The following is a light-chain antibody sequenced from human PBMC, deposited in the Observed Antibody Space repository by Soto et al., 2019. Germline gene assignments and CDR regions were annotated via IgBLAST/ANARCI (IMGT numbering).Light chain of an antibody. CDR2: GAS. Sequence: DIVMTQSPDYLAVSLGERATIHCQSSQSVFYRSDNRNNLTWYQQKPGQPPKLLIYGASIRESGVHDRFSGSGSGTHFTLAISSLQDEYVAVYYCQQYYSTPYTFGRGTKLQIK. CDR3: QQYYSTPYT. J-gene: IGKJ2*01. CDR1: QSVFYRSDNRNN. V-gene: IGKV4-1*01.